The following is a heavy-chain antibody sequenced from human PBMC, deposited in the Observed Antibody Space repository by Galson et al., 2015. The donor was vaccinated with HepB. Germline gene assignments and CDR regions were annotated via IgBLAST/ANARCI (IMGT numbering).Heavy chain of an antibody. CDR3: ARGPIGDYGGHAFGY. CDR1: GYTFSNYG. D-gene: IGHD4-23*01. J-gene: IGHJ4*02. CDR2: ISANSGDT. V-gene: IGHV1-18*01. Sequence: SCKASGYTFSNYGINWVRQAPGQGLEWMGWISANSGDTKFAQKLQGRLTMTTDTSTRTAHMDLRSLTNDDTAVYYCARGPIGDYGGHAFGYWGQGTLVTVSS.